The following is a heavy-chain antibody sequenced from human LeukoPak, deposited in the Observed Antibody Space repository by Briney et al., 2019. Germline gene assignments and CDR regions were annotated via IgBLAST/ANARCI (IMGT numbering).Heavy chain of an antibody. CDR2: ISSSSSYT. CDR3: ARVPVGGYDSSGYYWFDP. J-gene: IGHJ5*02. V-gene: IGHV3-11*05. D-gene: IGHD3-22*01. CDR1: GFTFSDYY. Sequence: KPGGSLRLSCAASGFTFSDYYMSWIRQAPGKGLKWVSYISSSSSYTNYADSVKGRFTISRDNAKNSLYLQMNSLRAEDTAVYYCARVPVGGYDSSGYYWFDPWGQGTLVTVSS.